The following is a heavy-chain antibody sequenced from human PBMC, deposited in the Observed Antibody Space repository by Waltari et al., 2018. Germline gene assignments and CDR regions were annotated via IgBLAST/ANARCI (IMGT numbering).Heavy chain of an antibody. J-gene: IGHJ4*02. D-gene: IGHD2-15*01. CDR1: GRNFRRDS. CDR3: ARDFYCSDGRCTDY. V-gene: IGHV3-21*01. Sequence: EVQLVESGGGLVKPGGSLRLSCVASGRNFRRDSMNWVRQAPGKGLEWVSYISDGSDYSYYADSVKGRFTISRDNAKNSLYLQMNRLRTDDTAVYYCARDFYCSDGRCTDYWGQGTLVTVSS. CDR2: ISDGSDYS.